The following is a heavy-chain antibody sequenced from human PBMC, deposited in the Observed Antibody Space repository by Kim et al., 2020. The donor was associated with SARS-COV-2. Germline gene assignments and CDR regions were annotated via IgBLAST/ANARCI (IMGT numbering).Heavy chain of an antibody. Sequence: ASVKVSCKASGYTFTSYYMHWVRQAPGQGLEWMGIINPSGGSTSYAQKFQGRVTMTRDTSTSTVYMELSSLRSEDTAVYYCASSSPDGSGSYSTGSPLGMDVWGQGTTVTVSS. CDR3: ASSSPDGSGSYSTGSPLGMDV. CDR2: INPSGGST. V-gene: IGHV1-46*01. D-gene: IGHD3-10*01. J-gene: IGHJ6*02. CDR1: GYTFTSYY.